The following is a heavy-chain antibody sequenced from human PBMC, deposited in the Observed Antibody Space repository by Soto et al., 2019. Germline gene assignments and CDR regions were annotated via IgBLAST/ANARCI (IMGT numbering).Heavy chain of an antibody. CDR1: GFAFNTYS. CDR3: ARDDGWLILDY. D-gene: IGHD6-19*01. V-gene: IGHV3-21*06. J-gene: IGHJ4*02. Sequence: EVQLVESGGGPVKPGGSLRLSCAASGFAFNTYSMNWVRQAPGKGLEWVAFITRSSSYIYYADSVRGRFTLSRDNAKNSLYMQMNSLSAEDTAIYYCARDDGWLILDYWGQGTLVTVSS. CDR2: ITRSSSYI.